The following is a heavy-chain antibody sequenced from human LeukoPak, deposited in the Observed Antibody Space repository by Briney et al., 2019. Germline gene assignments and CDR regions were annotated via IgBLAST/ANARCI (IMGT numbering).Heavy chain of an antibody. CDR1: GGSISNYY. V-gene: IGHV4-59*12. D-gene: IGHD3-22*01. Sequence: PSETLSLTCTVSGGSISNYYWSWIRQPPGKGLEWIGYIYYSGSTYYNPSLKSRVTISVDRSKDQFSLKLSSVTAADTAVYYCARDIPYYYDSSGYYPYMDVWGKGTTVTVSS. J-gene: IGHJ6*03. CDR2: IYYSGST. CDR3: ARDIPYYYDSSGYYPYMDV.